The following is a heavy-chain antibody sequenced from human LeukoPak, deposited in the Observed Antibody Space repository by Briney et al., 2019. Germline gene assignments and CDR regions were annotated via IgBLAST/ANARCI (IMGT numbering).Heavy chain of an antibody. J-gene: IGHJ4*02. Sequence: GGSLRLSCAASGFILSTYAMSWVRQAPGKGLEWVSAISATGYTTYYADSVKGRFTNSTDNSKSTVYLQMNSLRAEDTAVYYCARGGGHHHFDYWGQGTLVTVSS. V-gene: IGHV3-23*01. CDR1: GFILSTYA. D-gene: IGHD1-14*01. CDR3: ARGGGHHHFDY. CDR2: ISATGYTT.